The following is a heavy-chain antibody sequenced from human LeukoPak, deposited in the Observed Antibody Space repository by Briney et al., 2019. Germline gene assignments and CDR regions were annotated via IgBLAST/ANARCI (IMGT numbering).Heavy chain of an antibody. Sequence: GGSLRLSCAASGFTFDDYGMSWVRQAPGKGLEWVSAISGSGGSTYYADSVKGRFTISRDNSKNTLYLQMNSLRAEDTAVYYCAKDKPRGLFWFDPWGQGTLVTVSS. CDR3: AKDKPRGLFWFDP. V-gene: IGHV3-23*01. J-gene: IGHJ5*02. CDR1: GFTFDDYG. D-gene: IGHD3-10*01. CDR2: ISGSGGST.